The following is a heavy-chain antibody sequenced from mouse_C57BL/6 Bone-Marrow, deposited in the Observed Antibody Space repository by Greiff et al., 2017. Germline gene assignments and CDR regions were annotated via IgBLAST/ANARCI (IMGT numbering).Heavy chain of an antibody. CDR3: SSFDGNYFDF. V-gene: IGHV14-4*01. Sequence: VHVKQSGAELVRPGASVKLSCTASGFNIKDEYIHWVKQRPEQGLEWIGWIDPEIGDTEYASKFQGKATITSDTSSNTAYLQLSSLTSEDTAVYYCSSFDGNYFDFWGQGTPLTVAS. CDR1: GFNIKDEY. D-gene: IGHD2-3*01. CDR2: IDPEIGDT. J-gene: IGHJ2*01.